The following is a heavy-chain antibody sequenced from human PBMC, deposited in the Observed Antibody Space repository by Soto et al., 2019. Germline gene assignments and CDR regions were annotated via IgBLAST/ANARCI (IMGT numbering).Heavy chain of an antibody. J-gene: IGHJ6*02. Sequence: QVQLVQSGAEVKKPGSSVKVSCKASGGTFSSYAISWVRQARGQGLEWMGGIIPIFGTANYAQKFQGRVTITADESTSTAYMEPSSLRSEDTAVYYCARYYGSGSYYPPYYYYGMDVWGQGTTVTVSS. CDR1: GGTFSSYA. CDR2: IIPIFGTA. D-gene: IGHD3-10*01. V-gene: IGHV1-69*01. CDR3: ARYYGSGSYYPPYYYYGMDV.